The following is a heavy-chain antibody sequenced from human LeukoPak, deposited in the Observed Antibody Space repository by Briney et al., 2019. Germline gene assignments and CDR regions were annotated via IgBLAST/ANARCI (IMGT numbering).Heavy chain of an antibody. CDR1: GFTFSSNG. V-gene: IGHV3-33*01. D-gene: IGHD5-12*01. CDR3: ARDRDYDYLDY. J-gene: IGHJ4*02. Sequence: GGSLRLSYAASGFTFSSNGMHWVRQAPGKGLEWVAVIWYDGSNKYYADSVKGRFTISRDNSKNTLYLQMNILRAEDTAVYYCARDRDYDYLDYWGQGTLVTVSS. CDR2: IWYDGSNK.